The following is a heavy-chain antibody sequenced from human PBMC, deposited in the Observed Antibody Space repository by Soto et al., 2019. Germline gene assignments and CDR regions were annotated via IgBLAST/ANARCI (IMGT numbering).Heavy chain of an antibody. CDR2: IYYNGGT. CDR1: GGYVGSGFYY. V-gene: IGHV4-61*01. Sequence: SETLSLTCTVSGGYVGSGFYYWSWIRQPPGKGLEWIGYIYYNGGTNYNPSLKGRVTISLDTSRNQFSLKLNSVTAADTAVYYCARGPPKNNWFDPWGQGTLVTVSS. J-gene: IGHJ5*02. CDR3: ARGPPKNNWFDP.